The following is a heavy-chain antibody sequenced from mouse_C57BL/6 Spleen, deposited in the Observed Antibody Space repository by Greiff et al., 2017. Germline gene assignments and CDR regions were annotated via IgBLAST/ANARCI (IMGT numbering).Heavy chain of an antibody. Sequence: VQLQQSGAELVRPGASVTLSCKASGYTFTDYEMHWVKQTPVHGLEWIGAIDPETGGTAYNQKFKGKAILTADKSSSTAYMELRSLTSEDSAVYYCTRVYYGSPYWYFDVWGTGTTVTVSS. CDR2: IDPETGGT. CDR1: GYTFTDYE. V-gene: IGHV1-15*01. J-gene: IGHJ1*03. D-gene: IGHD1-1*01. CDR3: TRVYYGSPYWYFDV.